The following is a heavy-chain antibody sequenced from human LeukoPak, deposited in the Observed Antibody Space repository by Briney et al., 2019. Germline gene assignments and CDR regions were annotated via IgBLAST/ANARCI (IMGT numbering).Heavy chain of an antibody. CDR1: GFTFSSYS. CDR2: ISSSSSYI. CDR3: ASLVVVAKENWFDP. V-gene: IGHV3-21*01. D-gene: IGHD2-15*01. Sequence: GGSLRLSCAASGFTFSSYSMNWVRQAPGKGLEWVSSISSSSSYIYYADSVKGRFTISRDNAKNSLYLQMNSLRAEDTAVYYCASLVVVAKENWFDPWGQGTLVTVSS. J-gene: IGHJ5*02.